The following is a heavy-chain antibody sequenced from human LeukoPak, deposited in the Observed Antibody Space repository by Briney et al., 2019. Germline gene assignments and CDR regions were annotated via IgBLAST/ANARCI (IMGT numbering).Heavy chain of an antibody. CDR1: GFTFDDYA. CDR3: AKVGGGWHHPHFDY. D-gene: IGHD6-19*01. CDR2: ISWNSGSI. Sequence: PGRSLRLSCAASGFTFDDYAMHWVWQAPGKGLEWVSGISWNSGSIGYADSVEGRFTISRDNAKNSLYLQMNSLRAEDTALYYCAKVGGGWHHPHFDYWGQGTLVTVSS. V-gene: IGHV3-9*01. J-gene: IGHJ4*02.